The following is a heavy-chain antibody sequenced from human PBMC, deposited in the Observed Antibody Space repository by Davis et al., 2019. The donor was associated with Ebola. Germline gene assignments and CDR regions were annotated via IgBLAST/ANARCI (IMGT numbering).Heavy chain of an antibody. Sequence: GESLKISCAASEFTFSNYAMHWVRQAAGKGLEWVAVISYHGNIQYNAASVTGRFTISRDNSKDTLFLQMNNLRAEDTAVYYCAKDLHYGSALRHYGMDVWGQGTTVTVSS. J-gene: IGHJ6*02. D-gene: IGHD3-10*01. V-gene: IGHV3-30-3*01. CDR3: AKDLHYGSALRHYGMDV. CDR1: EFTFSNYA. CDR2: ISYHGNIQ.